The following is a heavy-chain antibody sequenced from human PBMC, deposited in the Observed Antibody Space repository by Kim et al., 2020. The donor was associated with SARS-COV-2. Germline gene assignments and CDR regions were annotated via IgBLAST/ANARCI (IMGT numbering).Heavy chain of an antibody. D-gene: IGHD2-21*02. CDR2: IIPIFGTA. Sequence: SVKVSCKASGGTFSSYAISWVRQAPGQGLEWMGGIIPIFGTANYAQKFQGRVTITADESTSTAYMELSSLRSEDTAVYYCARAPPGPGGDWYYYYGMDVWGQGTTVTVSS. CDR3: ARAPPGPGGDWYYYYGMDV. J-gene: IGHJ6*02. CDR1: GGTFSSYA. V-gene: IGHV1-69*13.